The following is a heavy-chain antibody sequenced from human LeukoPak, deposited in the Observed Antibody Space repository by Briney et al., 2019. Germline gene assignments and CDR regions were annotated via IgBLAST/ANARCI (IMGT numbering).Heavy chain of an antibody. CDR3: AKVASSDWYSDY. Sequence: PGGSLRLSCAASGFTFSSYWMHWVRQAPRKGLVWVSRINNDGSSTKYADSVKGRFTISRDSSKNTLDLQMSSLRAEDTAVYYCAKVASSDWYSDYWGQGTLVTVSS. J-gene: IGHJ4*02. V-gene: IGHV3-74*01. CDR2: INNDGSST. D-gene: IGHD6-19*01. CDR1: GFTFSSYW.